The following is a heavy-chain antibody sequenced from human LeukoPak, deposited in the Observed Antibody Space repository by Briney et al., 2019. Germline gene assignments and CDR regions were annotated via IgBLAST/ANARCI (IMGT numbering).Heavy chain of an antibody. CDR3: AKAPIRWLQQSGGGYYFDY. Sequence: GGSLRLSCSASGFTFSSYAMSWVRQAPGKGLEWVSAISGSGGSTYYADSVKGRFTISRDNSKNTLYLQMNSLRAEDTAVYYCAKAPIRWLQQSGGGYYFDYWGQGTLVTVSS. J-gene: IGHJ4*02. CDR1: GFTFSSYA. D-gene: IGHD5-24*01. CDR2: ISGSGGST. V-gene: IGHV3-23*01.